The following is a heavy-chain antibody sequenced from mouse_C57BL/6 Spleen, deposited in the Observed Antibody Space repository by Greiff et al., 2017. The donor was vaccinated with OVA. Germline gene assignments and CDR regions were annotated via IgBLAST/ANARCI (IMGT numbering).Heavy chain of an antibody. CDR1: GFTFSDYY. CDR3: ARVYYDYDDYAMDY. J-gene: IGHJ4*01. Sequence: EVKLVESEGGLVQPGSSMKLSCTASGFTFSDYYMAWVRQVPEKGLEWVANINPDGSSTYYLDSLKSRFIISRDTAKNILYLQMSSLKSEDTATYDGARVYYDYDDYAMDYWGQGTSVTVSS. V-gene: IGHV5-16*01. CDR2: INPDGSST. D-gene: IGHD2-4*01.